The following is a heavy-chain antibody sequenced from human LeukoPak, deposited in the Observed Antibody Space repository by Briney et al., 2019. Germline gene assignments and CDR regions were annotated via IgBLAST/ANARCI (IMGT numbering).Heavy chain of an antibody. CDR3: ARGRSLLVYYDFWSGYPNSYYFDY. CDR1: GGSFSVYY. D-gene: IGHD3-3*01. Sequence: SATQSLTCAVYGGSFSVYYWSWTRHPPGEGLEWIGEIKYSGSTNHNASLKSRVTISVDTSKHQFSLKLSSVTAADTAVYYCARGRSLLVYYDFWSGYPNSYYFDYWGQGTLVTVSS. CDR2: IKYSGST. J-gene: IGHJ4*02. V-gene: IGHV4-34*01.